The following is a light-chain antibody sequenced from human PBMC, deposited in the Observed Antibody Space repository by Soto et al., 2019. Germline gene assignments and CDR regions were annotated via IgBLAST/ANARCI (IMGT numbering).Light chain of an antibody. CDR2: TAS. Sequence: DIQMTQSPSTLSASVGDRVTITCRASQSISSSLASYQQKPGKAPKLLIYTASSLESGVPSRFSGSGSGTEFTLTISSLQADDFANYYCQQKGTFGPGTKVDIK. CDR1: QSISSS. CDR3: QQKGT. J-gene: IGKJ3*01. V-gene: IGKV1-5*03.